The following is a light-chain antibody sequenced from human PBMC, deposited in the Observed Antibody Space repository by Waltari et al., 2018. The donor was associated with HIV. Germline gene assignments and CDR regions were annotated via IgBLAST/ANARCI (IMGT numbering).Light chain of an antibody. CDR3: GTWDSSLNTPV. V-gene: IGLV1-51*01. J-gene: IGLJ2*01. Sequence: QPVLTQPPSVSAAPGRSVTITCSGSTSNIETNYVSWYQQIPGTAPKLLIYDNNKRPSGIPERFSGSKSATSATRGITGLQTGDEAEYFCGTWDSSLNTPVFGGGSRLTVL. CDR2: DNN. CDR1: TSNIETNY.